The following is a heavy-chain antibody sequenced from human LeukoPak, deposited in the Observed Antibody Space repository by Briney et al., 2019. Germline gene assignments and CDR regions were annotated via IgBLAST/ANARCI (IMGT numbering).Heavy chain of an antibody. Sequence: GGSLRLSCAASGFIFSSYEMNWVRRAPGKGLEWASYISSSGSSIYYADSVKGRFTISRDNAKNSLYLQMNSLRAEDTAVYYCARESREMATLIDYWGQGTLVTVSS. J-gene: IGHJ4*02. D-gene: IGHD5-24*01. CDR2: ISSSGSSI. CDR3: ARESREMATLIDY. CDR1: GFIFSSYE. V-gene: IGHV3-48*03.